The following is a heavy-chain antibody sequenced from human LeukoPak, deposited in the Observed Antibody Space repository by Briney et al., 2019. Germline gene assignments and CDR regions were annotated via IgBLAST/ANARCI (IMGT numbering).Heavy chain of an antibody. D-gene: IGHD1-26*01. Sequence: GGSLRLSCAASGFTFSSYWMHWVRQGPGKGLVWVSRINSDGSSTTYADSVKGRFTISRDNAKNTLYLQMNSLRAEDSAEYYCARVKGGSYYGTAEGFDYWGQGTLVTVSS. CDR3: ARVKGGSYYGTAEGFDY. V-gene: IGHV3-74*01. CDR2: INSDGSST. J-gene: IGHJ4*02. CDR1: GFTFSSYW.